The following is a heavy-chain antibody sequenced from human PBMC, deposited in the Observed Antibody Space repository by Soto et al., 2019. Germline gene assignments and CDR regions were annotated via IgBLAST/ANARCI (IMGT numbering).Heavy chain of an antibody. J-gene: IGHJ4*02. CDR3: ARHNDYSDYLDH. V-gene: IGHV4-59*08. D-gene: IGHD4-17*01. CDR2: IYYSGST. Sequence: SETLSLTCTVSGGSISSYYWSWIRQPPGKGLEWVGYIYYSGSTNYNPSLKSRVTISVDTSKNQFSLKLSSVTAADTAVYYCARHNDYSDYLDHWGQGTLVTVSS. CDR1: GGSISSYY.